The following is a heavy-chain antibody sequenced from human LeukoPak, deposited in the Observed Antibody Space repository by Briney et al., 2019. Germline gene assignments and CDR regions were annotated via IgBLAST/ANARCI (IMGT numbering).Heavy chain of an antibody. Sequence: GGSLRLSCAASGFTFSSYGMNWVRQAPGKGLEWVSYISSSSSTIYYADSVKGRFTISRDNAKNSLYLQMNSLRAEDTAVYYCARDRGAYSSSSLDYWGQGTLVTVSS. CDR3: ARDRGAYSSSSLDY. CDR2: ISSSSSTI. CDR1: GFTFSSYG. V-gene: IGHV3-48*01. D-gene: IGHD6-6*01. J-gene: IGHJ4*02.